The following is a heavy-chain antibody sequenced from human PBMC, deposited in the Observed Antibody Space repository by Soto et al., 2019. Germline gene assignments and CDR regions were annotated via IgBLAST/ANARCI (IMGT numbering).Heavy chain of an antibody. Sequence: GRSLRLSCSASGFTFISYARHWVRQAPGKGLEYVSAISSNGGSTYYADSVKGRFTISRDNSKNTLYLQMSSLRAEDTAVYYCVKGGQWEPARGYNAFDIWGQGTMVTVSS. CDR3: VKGGQWEPARGYNAFDI. CDR2: ISSNGGST. V-gene: IGHV3-64D*08. CDR1: GFTFISYA. J-gene: IGHJ3*02. D-gene: IGHD1-26*01.